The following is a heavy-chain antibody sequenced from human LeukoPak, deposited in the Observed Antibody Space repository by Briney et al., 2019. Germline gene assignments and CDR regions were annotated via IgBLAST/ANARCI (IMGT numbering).Heavy chain of an antibody. Sequence: PGGSLRLSCEASGFTLSSYSMNWVRQAPGKGLEWVPYISSRSAFIYYADSVKGRFTISRDNANNSLYLQMNSLSPEDTAVYYCARDAYYYDSSEPYIYYSYYYYMDVWGKGTPVTVSS. V-gene: IGHV3-48*01. CDR1: GFTLSSYS. D-gene: IGHD3-22*01. J-gene: IGHJ6*03. CDR2: ISSRSAFI. CDR3: ARDAYYYDSSEPYIYYSYYYYMDV.